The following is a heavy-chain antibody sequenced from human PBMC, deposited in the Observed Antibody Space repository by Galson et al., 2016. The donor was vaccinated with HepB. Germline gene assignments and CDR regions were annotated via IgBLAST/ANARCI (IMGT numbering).Heavy chain of an antibody. CDR2: IDQDGGRK. V-gene: IGHV3-7*03. CDR1: GFTFSTRW. J-gene: IGHJ4*02. Sequence: SLRLSCAASGFTFSTRWMIWLRQAPGKELEWVASIDQDGGRKYYVDSVKGRFTVSRDNAENSLYLQMNSLRAEDTALYFCARGLTGTFDYWGQGTLVTVSS. D-gene: IGHD1-20*01. CDR3: ARGLTGTFDY.